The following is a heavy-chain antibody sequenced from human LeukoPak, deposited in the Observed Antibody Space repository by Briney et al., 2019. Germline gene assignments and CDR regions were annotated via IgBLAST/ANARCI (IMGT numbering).Heavy chain of an antibody. D-gene: IGHD5-18*01. J-gene: IGHJ4*02. Sequence: RSSETLSLTCSDSGGSINNHIWSWIRQPPGKGLEWIGYISYSGSTNYNPSLKSRVTISVDTSKNQFSLKVTSVTAADTAVYYCARETAMVLDYWGQGTLVAVSS. V-gene: IGHV4-59*11. CDR3: ARETAMVLDY. CDR1: GGSINNHI. CDR2: ISYSGST.